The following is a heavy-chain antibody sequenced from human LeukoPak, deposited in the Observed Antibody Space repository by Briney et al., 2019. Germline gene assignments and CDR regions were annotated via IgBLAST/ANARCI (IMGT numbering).Heavy chain of an antibody. CDR2: ISGSGGST. V-gene: IGHV3-23*01. CDR3: AKDLYDGYNWDYFDY. J-gene: IGHJ4*02. Sequence: GGSLRLSCAASGFTFSSYAMSWVRQAPGKGLEWVSAISGSGGSTYYADSVKGRFTISRDNSKNTLYLQMNSLRAEDTAVYYCAKDLYDGYNWDYFDYWGQGTLVTVSS. D-gene: IGHD5-24*01. CDR1: GFTFSSYA.